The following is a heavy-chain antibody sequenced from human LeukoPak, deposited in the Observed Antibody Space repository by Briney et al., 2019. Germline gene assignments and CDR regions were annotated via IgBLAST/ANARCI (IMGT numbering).Heavy chain of an antibody. D-gene: IGHD2-21*01. CDR1: GYRFSNNW. CDR2: IKQDGSEK. Sequence: GGSLRLSCAASGYRFSNNWMSWVRQAPGKGLEWVANIKQDGSEKYYVDSVKGRFTISRDNAKSSLYLQMSSLRSEDTAIYYCARDRVGDSDAFDVWGQGTVVTVSS. CDR3: ARDRVGDSDAFDV. J-gene: IGHJ3*01. V-gene: IGHV3-7*01.